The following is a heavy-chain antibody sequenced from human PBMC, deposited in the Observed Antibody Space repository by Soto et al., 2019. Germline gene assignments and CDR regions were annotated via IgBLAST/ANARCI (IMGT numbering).Heavy chain of an antibody. D-gene: IGHD1-26*01. CDR3: ARDGIVGATTLDY. CDR1: GGSFSGYY. V-gene: IGHV4-34*01. CDR2: INHSGST. Sequence: LSLTCAVYGGSFSGYYWSWIRQPPGKGLEWIGEINHSGSTNYNPSLKSRVTISVDTSKNQFSLKLSSVTAADTAVYYCARDGIVGATTLDYWGQGTLVTVSS. J-gene: IGHJ4*02.